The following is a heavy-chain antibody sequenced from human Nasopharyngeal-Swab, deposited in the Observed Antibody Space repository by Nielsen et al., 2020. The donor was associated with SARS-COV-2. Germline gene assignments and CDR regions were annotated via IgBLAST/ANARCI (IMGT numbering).Heavy chain of an antibody. D-gene: IGHD3-22*01. J-gene: IGHJ3*02. CDR3: ARAARTSSGDAFDI. V-gene: IGHV4-59*01. Sequence: SETLSLTCTVSGGSISSYYWSWIRQPPGKGLEWIGYIYYSGSTNYNPSLKSRVTISVDTSKNQFSLKLSSVTAADTAVYYCARAARTSSGDAFDIWGRGTMVTVSS. CDR2: IYYSGST. CDR1: GGSISSYY.